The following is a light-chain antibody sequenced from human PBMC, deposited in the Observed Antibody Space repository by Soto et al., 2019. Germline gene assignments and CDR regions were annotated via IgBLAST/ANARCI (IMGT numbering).Light chain of an antibody. CDR3: QQYDNLPPP. Sequence: DIQLTQSPSFLSASVGDRVTITCRASQGIGSYLAWYQLKPGKAPKLLIYDASNLETGVPSRFSGSGSGTDFTFTISSLQPEDIATYYCQQYDNLPPPFGQGTRLEIK. J-gene: IGKJ5*01. CDR1: QGIGSY. CDR2: DAS. V-gene: IGKV1-33*01.